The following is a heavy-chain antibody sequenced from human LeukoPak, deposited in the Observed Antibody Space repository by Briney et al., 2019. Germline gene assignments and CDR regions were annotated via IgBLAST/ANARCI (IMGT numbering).Heavy chain of an antibody. V-gene: IGHV3-23*01. CDR2: VSGTGGRT. D-gene: IGHD6-6*01. Sequence: GGSLRLSCAASGFTFSTYAMSWVRQAPGEGLEWVSVVSGTGGRTYYADSVKGRFTISRDNSTNTLYLQMNSLRAEDTALYYCVKASSSSPQYNWFDAWGQGTLVTVSS. J-gene: IGHJ5*02. CDR3: VKASSSSPQYNWFDA. CDR1: GFTFSTYA.